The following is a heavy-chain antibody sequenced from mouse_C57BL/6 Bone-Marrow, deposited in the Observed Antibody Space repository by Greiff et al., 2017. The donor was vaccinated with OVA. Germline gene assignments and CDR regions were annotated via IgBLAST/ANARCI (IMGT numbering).Heavy chain of an antibody. J-gene: IGHJ3*01. Sequence: VKLVESGPGLVAPSQSLSITCTVSGFSLTSYGVSWVRQPPGKGLEWLGVIWGDGSTNYHSALISRLSISKDNPKSQVFLKLNSLQTDDTATYYCAKPVSDGYFSWFAYWGQGTLVTVSA. CDR1: GFSLTSYG. CDR2: IWGDGST. D-gene: IGHD2-3*01. CDR3: AKPVSDGYFSWFAY. V-gene: IGHV2-3*01.